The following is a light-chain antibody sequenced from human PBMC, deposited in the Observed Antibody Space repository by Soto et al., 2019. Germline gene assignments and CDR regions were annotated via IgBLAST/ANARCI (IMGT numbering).Light chain of an antibody. CDR2: WAS. CDR1: QSVLSSSNNKNY. CDR3: QQYHGTPQM. Sequence: DFVMTQSPDSLAVSLGERATINCKASQSVLSSSNNKNYLAWYQQKPGQPPKLLIYWASTRESGVPDRFSGSGSGTDFTLTISSLQAEDVAVYYCQQYHGTPQMFGQGTKVEIK. V-gene: IGKV4-1*01. J-gene: IGKJ1*01.